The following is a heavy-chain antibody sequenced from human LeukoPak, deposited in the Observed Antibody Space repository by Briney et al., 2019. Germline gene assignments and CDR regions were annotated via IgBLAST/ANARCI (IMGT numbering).Heavy chain of an antibody. D-gene: IGHD5-12*01. V-gene: IGHV3-9*01. CDR1: GFTFDDYA. CDR2: ISWNSGSI. CDR3: AKAMGSRSGYAIDY. J-gene: IGHJ4*02. Sequence: GGSLRLSCAASGFTFDDYAMHWVRQAPGKGLEWVSGISWNSGSIGYADSVKGRFTISRDNAKNSLYLQMNSLRAEDTALYYCAKAMGSRSGYAIDYWGQGTLVAVSS.